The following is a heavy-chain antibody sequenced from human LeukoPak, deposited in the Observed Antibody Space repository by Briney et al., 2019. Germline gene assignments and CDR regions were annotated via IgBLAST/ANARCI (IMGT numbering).Heavy chain of an antibody. Sequence: GASVKVSCKTSGYTFTGYYMHWVRQAPGQGLEWMGWINPNSGGTNYAQKFQGRVTMTRDTSISTAYMELSRLRSDDTAVYYCARANMVRGVGLFLDRNWFDPWGQGTLVTVSS. D-gene: IGHD3-10*01. CDR2: INPNSGGT. J-gene: IGHJ5*02. V-gene: IGHV1-2*02. CDR3: ARANMVRGVGLFLDRNWFDP. CDR1: GYTFTGYY.